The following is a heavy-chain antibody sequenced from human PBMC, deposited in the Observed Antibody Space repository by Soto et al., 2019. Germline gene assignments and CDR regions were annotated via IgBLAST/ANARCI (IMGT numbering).Heavy chain of an antibody. Sequence: LTCAVSAGSISNYYWSCVRQPAGKGLEWIGRVYAKGYTNYNPSLTSRVTMSLDISKNQFSLGLSSVTAADTAVYDCARANQVEMSDYWGQGTLVTVSS. CDR3: ARANQVEMSDY. CDR2: VYAKGYT. J-gene: IGHJ4*02. V-gene: IGHV4-4*07. CDR1: AGSISNYY.